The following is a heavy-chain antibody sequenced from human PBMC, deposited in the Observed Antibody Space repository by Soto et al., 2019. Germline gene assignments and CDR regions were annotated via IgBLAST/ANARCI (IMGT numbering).Heavy chain of an antibody. CDR2: INHSGST. CDR1: GGSISSGGYY. V-gene: IGHV4-39*07. D-gene: IGHD4-4*01. CDR3: ARGQRSESGFMTTVTNWFDP. J-gene: IGHJ5*02. Sequence: TSETLSLTCTVSGGSISSGGYYWSWIRQPPGKGLEWIGEINHSGSTNYNPSLKSRVTISVDTSKNQFSLKLSSVTAADTAVYYCARGQRSESGFMTTVTNWFDPWGQGTLVTVSS.